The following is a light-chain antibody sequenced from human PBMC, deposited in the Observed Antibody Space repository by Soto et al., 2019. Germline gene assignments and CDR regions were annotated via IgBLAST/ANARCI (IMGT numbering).Light chain of an antibody. CDR2: EGS. CDR3: NSYTISGTYV. V-gene: IGLV2-18*02. CDR1: SSDVGSYNG. J-gene: IGLJ1*01. Sequence: QSLLTQPPSVSGSPGQSVTISCTGTSSDVGSYNGVSWYQQPPGTAPKLIIYEGSTRPSGVPDRFSGSKSGNTASLTITGLQAEDEADYYCNSYTISGTYVFGTGTKLTVL.